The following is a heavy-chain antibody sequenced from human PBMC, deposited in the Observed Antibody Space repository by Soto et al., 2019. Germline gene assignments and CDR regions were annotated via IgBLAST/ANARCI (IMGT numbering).Heavy chain of an antibody. Sequence: GGSLRLSCAASGFTFSNAWMNWVRQAPGKGLEWVGRIKSKSDGGTTDYAAPVKARFTISRDDSKNTLYMQMNSLKTEDTAVYYCTTARVAAVNSAFDSWGQGTMVTVSS. J-gene: IGHJ3*02. CDR1: GFTFSNAW. CDR3: TTARVAAVNSAFDS. CDR2: IKSKSDGGTT. D-gene: IGHD2-2*01. V-gene: IGHV3-15*07.